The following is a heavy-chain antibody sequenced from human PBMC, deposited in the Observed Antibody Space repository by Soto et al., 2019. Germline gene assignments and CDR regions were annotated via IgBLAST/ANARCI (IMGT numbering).Heavy chain of an antibody. J-gene: IGHJ4*02. CDR2: ISSSSSTI. CDR1: GFTFSSYS. CDR3: ARDSGIQLWPPTDY. D-gene: IGHD5-18*01. V-gene: IGHV3-48*01. Sequence: PGGSLRLSCAASGFTFSSYSMNWVRQAPGKGLEWVSYISSSSSTIYYADSVKGRFTISRDNAKNSLYLQMNSLRAEDTAVYYCARDSGIQLWPPTDYWGQGTLVTVS.